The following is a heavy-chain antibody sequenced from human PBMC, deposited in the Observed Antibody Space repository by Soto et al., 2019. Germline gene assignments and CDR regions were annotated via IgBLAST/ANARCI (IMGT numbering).Heavy chain of an antibody. D-gene: IGHD3-3*01. CDR1: GFTFDDYA. CDR2: ISWNSGSI. Sequence: GGSLRLSCAASGFTFDDYAMHWVRQAPGKGLEWVSGISWNSGSIGYADSVKGRFTISRDNAKNSLYLQMNSLRAEDTALYYCAKDISITIFGVTPVPPHFDYWGQGTLVTVSS. CDR3: AKDISITIFGVTPVPPHFDY. J-gene: IGHJ4*02. V-gene: IGHV3-9*01.